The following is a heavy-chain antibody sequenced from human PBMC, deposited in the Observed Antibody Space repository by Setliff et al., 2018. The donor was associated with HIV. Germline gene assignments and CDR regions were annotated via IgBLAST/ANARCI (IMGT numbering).Heavy chain of an antibody. CDR1: GFTFSKYA. D-gene: IGHD2-21*01. V-gene: IGHV3-23*01. CDR2: IRGSGASV. Sequence: GGSLRLSCAASGFTFSKYAMIWVRQAPGKGLEWISAIRGSGASVFYTDSVKGRFTLSRDNSKNTLYLQMNSLRAEETAIYYCAKDPNGDFIGAFDSWGQGTVVTVSS. CDR3: AKDPNGDFIGAFDS. J-gene: IGHJ3*02.